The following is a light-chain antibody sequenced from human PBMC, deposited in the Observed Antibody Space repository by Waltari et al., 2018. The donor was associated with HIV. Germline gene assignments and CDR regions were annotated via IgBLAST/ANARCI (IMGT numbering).Light chain of an antibody. V-gene: IGKV3-15*01. CDR3: QQYNNWLYT. CDR1: QSVSSN. Sequence: PATLSVSPGERATLSCRASQSVSSNLAWYQQKPGQAPRLLIYGASTRATGIPARFSGSGSGTEFTLTISSLQSEDFAVYYCQQYNNWLYTFGQGTKLEIK. J-gene: IGKJ2*01. CDR2: GAS.